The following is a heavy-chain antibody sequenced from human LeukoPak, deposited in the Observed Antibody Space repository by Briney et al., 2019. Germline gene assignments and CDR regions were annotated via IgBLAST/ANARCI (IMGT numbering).Heavy chain of an antibody. J-gene: IGHJ3*02. CDR1: GFTFTSSA. CDR2: IVVGSGNT. V-gene: IGHV1-58*01. Sequence: TSVKVSCKASGFTFTSSAVQWVRQARGQRLEWIGWIVVGSGNTNYAQKFQERVTITRDMSTSTAYMELSSLRSEDTAVYYCAADGVDYSRYAFDIWGQGTMVTVSS. D-gene: IGHD4-11*01. CDR3: AADGVDYSRYAFDI.